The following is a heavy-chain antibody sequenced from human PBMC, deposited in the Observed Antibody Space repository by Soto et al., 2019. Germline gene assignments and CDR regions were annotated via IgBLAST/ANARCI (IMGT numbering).Heavy chain of an antibody. J-gene: IGHJ4*02. Sequence: QVQLVQSGAEVKKPGSSVKVSCKASGGTFSSYTITWVRQAPGQGLEWMGRIIPTIDTANYAQKFQGRVTITADKSTSTAYMELSSLRSDDTAVYYFARGWLQQPDASDFWGQGTLLTVSS. D-gene: IGHD5-12*01. CDR2: IIPTIDTA. CDR3: ARGWLQQPDASDF. V-gene: IGHV1-69*08. CDR1: GGTFSSYT.